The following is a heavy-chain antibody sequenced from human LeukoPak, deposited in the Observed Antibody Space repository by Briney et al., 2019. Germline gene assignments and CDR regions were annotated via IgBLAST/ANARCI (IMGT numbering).Heavy chain of an antibody. J-gene: IGHJ4*02. CDR3: AKDKVGTVVTPRLDY. Sequence: GGSLRLSCAASGFTFDDYAMHWVRQAPGKGLEWVSGISWNSGSMDYADSVRGRFTISRDNAKNSLYLQMNSLRAEDTALYYCAKDKVGTVVTPRLDYWGQGTLVTVSS. CDR1: GFTFDDYA. V-gene: IGHV3-9*01. D-gene: IGHD4-23*01. CDR2: ISWNSGSM.